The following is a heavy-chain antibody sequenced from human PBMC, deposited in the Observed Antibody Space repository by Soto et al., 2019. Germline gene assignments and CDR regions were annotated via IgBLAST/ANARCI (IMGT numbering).Heavy chain of an antibody. Sequence: EVQLLESGGGLIQPRGSLRLSCEAAGFTFSNYGMTWVRLAPGKGLEWVSTISGSGGRTFYADPVKGRFTISRDNSKNTLYLQMNSLRAEDTAAYYCAKEMIASTLADFFDYWGQGTLVTVSS. D-gene: IGHD2-21*01. V-gene: IGHV3-23*01. J-gene: IGHJ4*02. CDR2: ISGSGGRT. CDR1: GFTFSNYG. CDR3: AKEMIASTLADFFDY.